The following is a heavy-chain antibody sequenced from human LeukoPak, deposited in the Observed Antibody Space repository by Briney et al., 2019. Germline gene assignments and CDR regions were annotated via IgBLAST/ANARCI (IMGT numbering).Heavy chain of an antibody. J-gene: IGHJ4*02. CDR1: GFTFSNAW. D-gene: IGHD6-19*01. Sequence: GGSLRLSCAASGFTFSNAWMSWVRQAPGKGLEWVGRIKSKTDGGTTDYAAPVKGRFTISRDDSKNTLYLQMNSLRAEDTDVYYCARDTATDSSGWYVHYFDYWGQGTLVTVSS. CDR2: IKSKTDGGTT. V-gene: IGHV3-15*01. CDR3: ARDTATDSSGWYVHYFDY.